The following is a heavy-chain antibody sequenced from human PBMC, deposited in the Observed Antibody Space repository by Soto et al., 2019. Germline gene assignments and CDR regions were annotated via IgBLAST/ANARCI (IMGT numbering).Heavy chain of an antibody. CDR2: ISFDASEK. CDR3: ARDLVGYVHLWDKSNY. Sequence: QVQLVESGGGVVQPGASLTLSCAASGFRFSGFGMHWVRQAPGKGLEWVAVISFDASEKFYVDSVKGRFSISRDDSHSKVFLQMNSLSREDPGVYYCARDLVGYVHLWDKSNYWGQGTLVNVS. CDR1: GFRFSGFG. V-gene: IGHV3-30*04. D-gene: IGHD5-12*01. J-gene: IGHJ1*01.